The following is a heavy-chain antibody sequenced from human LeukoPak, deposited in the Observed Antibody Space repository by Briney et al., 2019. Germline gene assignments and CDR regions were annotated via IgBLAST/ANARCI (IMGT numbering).Heavy chain of an antibody. Sequence: GGSLRLSCAASGFTFSSYEMNWVRQAPGKGLEWVSYISSSGSAIYYADSLKGRFTISRDNAKNSLYLQMNSLRAEDTAVYYCARVGGRGFDYWGQGTLVTVSS. CDR1: GFTFSSYE. CDR3: ARVGGRGFDY. D-gene: IGHD1-26*01. J-gene: IGHJ4*02. CDR2: ISSSGSAI. V-gene: IGHV3-48*03.